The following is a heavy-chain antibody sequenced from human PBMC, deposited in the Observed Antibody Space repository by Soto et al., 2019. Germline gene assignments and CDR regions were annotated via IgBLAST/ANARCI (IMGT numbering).Heavy chain of an antibody. V-gene: IGHV4-59*11. CDR1: GGSIGIHY. D-gene: IGHD4-17*01. J-gene: IGHJ4*02. CDR3: ARGTTVITQFDY. CDR2: VFYTGST. Sequence: QVQLQESGPGLVKPSETLSLTCTVSGGSIGIHYWNWIRQSPGQGLEWIGYVFYTGSTNYNPSLKSRVTLSVDTSKNQFSLRLTSVTAADTAVYYCARGTTVITQFDYWGQGTLVTVSS.